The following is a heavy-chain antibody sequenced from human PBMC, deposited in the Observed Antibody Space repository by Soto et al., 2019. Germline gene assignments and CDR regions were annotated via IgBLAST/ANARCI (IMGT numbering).Heavy chain of an antibody. D-gene: IGHD3-3*01. CDR3: ATERSAQYFDQ. J-gene: IGHJ4*02. CDR1: GGTFSSRA. Sequence: QVQLVQSGTVVQKPGSSVKVSCKASGGTFSSRAIAWVRQAPGQGLEWLGGINPTFGTATNAPKFQGRVAISADGSSNTAYMELRRLTLADTAIYYCATERSAQYFDQCGQGSVVIVSS. V-gene: IGHV1-69*01. CDR2: INPTFGTA.